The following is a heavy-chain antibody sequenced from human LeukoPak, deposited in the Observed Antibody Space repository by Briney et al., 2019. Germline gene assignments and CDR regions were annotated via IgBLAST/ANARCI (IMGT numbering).Heavy chain of an antibody. V-gene: IGHV4-59*01. CDR2: IYYSGST. CDR3: ARSYSSGWYGIDYFDY. CDR1: GGSISSNY. J-gene: IGHJ4*02. D-gene: IGHD6-19*01. Sequence: SETLSLTCTVSGGSISSNYWSWIRQPPGKGLEWIGYIYYSGSTNYNPSLKSRVIISVDTSKNQFSLKLSSVTAADTAVYYCARSYSSGWYGIDYFDYWGQGTLVTVSS.